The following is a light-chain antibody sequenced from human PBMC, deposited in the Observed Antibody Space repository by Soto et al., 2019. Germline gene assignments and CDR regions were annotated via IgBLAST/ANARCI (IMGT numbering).Light chain of an antibody. CDR2: AVS. J-gene: IGLJ1*01. CDR3: RSYTSSSLYV. Sequence: QSALTQPASVSGSPGQSITISCTGTSSDVGGYNYVSWYQQHPGKAPRLMIYAVSNRPSGVSNRFSCSKSGNTASLTISGLQAEDEADYYCRSYTSSSLYVFGTGTKVTVL. V-gene: IGLV2-14*01. CDR1: SSDVGGYNY.